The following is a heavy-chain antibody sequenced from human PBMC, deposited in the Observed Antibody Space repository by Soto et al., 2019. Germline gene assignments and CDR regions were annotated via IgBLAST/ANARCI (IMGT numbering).Heavy chain of an antibody. CDR1: GYTFTSYG. J-gene: IGHJ3*02. CDR2: ISAYNGNT. V-gene: IGHV1-18*01. D-gene: IGHD4-17*01. CDR3: ARDFRDYGDENDAFDI. Sequence: GASVKVSCKASGYTFTSYGISWVRQAPGQGLEWMGWISAYNGNTNYAQKLQGRVTMTTDTSTSTAYMELRSLRSDDTAVYYCARDFRDYGDENDAFDIWGQGTVVTFSS.